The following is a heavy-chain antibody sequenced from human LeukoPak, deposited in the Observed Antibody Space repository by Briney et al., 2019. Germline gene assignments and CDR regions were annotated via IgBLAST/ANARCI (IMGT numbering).Heavy chain of an antibody. CDR1: GFTFSSYS. V-gene: IGHV3-48*04. CDR2: ISTGSSTT. Sequence: GGSLRLSCAASGFTFSSYSMNWVRQAPGKGLEWVSYISTGSSTTYYADSVKGRFFISKDNTRDSLSLQMTSLSAEDTAMYYCATLHFYATGVWGQGTTVTVSS. CDR3: ATLHFYATGV. J-gene: IGHJ6*01.